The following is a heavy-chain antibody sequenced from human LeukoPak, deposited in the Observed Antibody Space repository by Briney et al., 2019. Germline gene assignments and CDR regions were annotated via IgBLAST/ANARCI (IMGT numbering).Heavy chain of an antibody. V-gene: IGHV4-34*01. CDR1: GGSFSGYY. J-gene: IGHJ5*02. CDR3: ARGRGFLDRSWFDP. D-gene: IGHD3-3*01. Sequence: TSETLSLTCAVYGGSFSGYYWSWIRQPPGKGLEWIGEINHSGSTNYNPSLKSRVTISVDTSKNQFSLKLSSVTAADTAVYYCARGRGFLDRSWFDPWGQGTLVTVSS. CDR2: INHSGST.